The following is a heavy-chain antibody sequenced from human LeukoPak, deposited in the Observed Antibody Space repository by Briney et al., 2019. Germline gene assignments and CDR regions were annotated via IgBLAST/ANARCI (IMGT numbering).Heavy chain of an antibody. V-gene: IGHV3-7*01. CDR2: IKQDGSEK. CDR3: ARAVVGAIHDAFDI. Sequence: GGSLRLSCAASGFTFSSYWMGWVRQAPGKGLEWVSNIKQDGSEKYYVDSLKGRFTISRDNDKNSLYLQINSLRAEDTAVYYCARAVVGAIHDAFDIWGQGTMVTVSS. CDR1: GFTFSSYW. D-gene: IGHD1-26*01. J-gene: IGHJ3*02.